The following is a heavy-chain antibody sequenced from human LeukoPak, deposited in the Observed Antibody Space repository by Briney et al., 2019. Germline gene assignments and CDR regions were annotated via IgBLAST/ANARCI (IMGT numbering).Heavy chain of an antibody. D-gene: IGHD4-17*01. CDR1: GFTFSSFA. J-gene: IGHJ4*02. CDR3: ARARSTVTTVSGYFDY. CDR2: ISNGGGT. Sequence: GGSLRLSGEASGFTFSSFAMHWVRQAPGKGLEYVSAISNGGGTYYANSVKGRFTISRDNSKNTLYLQMGSLRAEDMAIYYCARARSTVTTVSGYFDYWGQGTLVTVSS. V-gene: IGHV3-64*01.